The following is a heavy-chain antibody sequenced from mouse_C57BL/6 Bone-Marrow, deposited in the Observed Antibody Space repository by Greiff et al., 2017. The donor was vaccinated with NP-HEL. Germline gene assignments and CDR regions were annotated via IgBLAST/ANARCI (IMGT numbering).Heavy chain of an antibody. J-gene: IGHJ2*01. CDR3: ARENYDYDGLDY. V-gene: IGHV1-55*01. CDR1: GYTFTSYW. D-gene: IGHD2-4*01. CDR2: IYPGSGST. Sequence: QVQLQQPGAELVKPGASVKLSCKASGYTFTSYWMQWVKQRPGQGLEWIGDIYPGSGSTNYNEKFKSKATLTVDTSSSTAYMQLSSLTSEDSAVYYCARENYDYDGLDYWGQGTTLTVSS.